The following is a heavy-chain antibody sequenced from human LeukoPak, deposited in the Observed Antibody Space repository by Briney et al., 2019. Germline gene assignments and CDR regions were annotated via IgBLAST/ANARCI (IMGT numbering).Heavy chain of an antibody. Sequence: GESLKISCKVSGYSFTSYCIGWVRQMPGKGLECMGIIYPGDSGPTYSPSFQGQVTISVDKSISTAYLQWSSLQASDIAMYYCGMSGDRVPLQDDVFDVWGLGTMVTVST. J-gene: IGHJ3*01. D-gene: IGHD1-26*01. CDR1: GYSFTSYC. V-gene: IGHV5-51*01. CDR3: GMSGDRVPLQDDVFDV. CDR2: IYPGDSGP.